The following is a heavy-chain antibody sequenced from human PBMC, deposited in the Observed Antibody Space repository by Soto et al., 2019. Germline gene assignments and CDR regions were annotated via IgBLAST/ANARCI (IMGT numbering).Heavy chain of an antibody. Sequence: EVQLVESGGVVVQPGGSLRLSCAASGFTFDDYTMHWVRQAPGKGLEWVSLISWDGGSTYYADSVKGRFTISRDNSKNSLYLQMNSLSADDTALYYCAKGSEVARYSYGTNVGVDYWGQGTLVTVSS. CDR1: GFTFDDYT. CDR3: AKGSEVARYSYGTNVGVDY. CDR2: ISWDGGST. V-gene: IGHV3-43*01. J-gene: IGHJ4*02. D-gene: IGHD5-18*01.